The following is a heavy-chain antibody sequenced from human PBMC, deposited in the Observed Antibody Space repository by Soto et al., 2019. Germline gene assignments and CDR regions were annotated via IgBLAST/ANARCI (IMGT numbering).Heavy chain of an antibody. CDR1: GGSISSYY. CDR2: IYYSGST. Sequence: SETLSLTCTVSGGSISSYYWSWVRQPPGKGLEWIGYIYYSGSTNYNPSLKSRVTISVDTSKNQFSLKLSSVTAADTAVYYCARSDLHYFDYWGQGTLVTVS. V-gene: IGHV4-59*01. J-gene: IGHJ4*02. CDR3: ARSDLHYFDY.